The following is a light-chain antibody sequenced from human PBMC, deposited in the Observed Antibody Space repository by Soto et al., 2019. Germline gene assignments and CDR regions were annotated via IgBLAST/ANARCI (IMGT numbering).Light chain of an antibody. J-gene: IGKJ1*01. Sequence: DIQLTQSPSLLSASVGDRVTITCRASQGISSYLAWYQQKPGKAPELLIYAASTLQSGVPSRFSGSGSGTDFTLTISSLQHEDSATYYCQQLNTYPPWTFGQGTKVEIK. CDR2: AAS. V-gene: IGKV1-9*01. CDR3: QQLNTYPPWT. CDR1: QGISSY.